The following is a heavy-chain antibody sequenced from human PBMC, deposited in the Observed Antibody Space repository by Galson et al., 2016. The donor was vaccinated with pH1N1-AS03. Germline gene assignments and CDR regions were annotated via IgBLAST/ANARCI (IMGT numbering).Heavy chain of an antibody. V-gene: IGHV3-23*01. Sequence: SLRLSCAGSRFIFSESQMSWVRQAPGKGLEWVSTYGGSDEKTYYADSVKGRFTISKDNSKNTLYLQMNTLRAEDTALYYCTTVAGTYYNGAYWGQGSQVTVSS. J-gene: IGHJ4*02. D-gene: IGHD3-10*01. CDR2: YGGSDEKT. CDR1: RFIFSESQ. CDR3: TTVAGTYYNGAY.